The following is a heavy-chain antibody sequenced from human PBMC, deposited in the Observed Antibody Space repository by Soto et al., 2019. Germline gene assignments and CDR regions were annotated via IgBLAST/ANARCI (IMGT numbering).Heavy chain of an antibody. D-gene: IGHD5-12*01. CDR1: GFTFSSYD. V-gene: IGHV3-13*01. Sequence: PGGSLRLSCAASGFTFSSYDMHWVRQATGKGLEWVSAIGTAGDTYYPGSVKGRFTISRENAKNSLYLQMNSLRAGDTAVYYCARAGLEGEVATIVDYYYMDVWGKGTTVTVSS. CDR3: ARAGLEGEVATIVDYYYMDV. J-gene: IGHJ6*03. CDR2: IGTAGDT.